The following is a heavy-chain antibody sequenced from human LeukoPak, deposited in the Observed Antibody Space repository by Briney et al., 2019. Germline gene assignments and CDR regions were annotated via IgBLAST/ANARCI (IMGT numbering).Heavy chain of an antibody. CDR2: IYYSGST. D-gene: IGHD4-11*01. V-gene: IGHV4-39*01. Sequence: SETLSLTSTVSGGSISSSIYYWGWIRQPPWKGLEWIGSIYYSGSTYYNPSLKSRVTISVDTSKNQFSLKLSSVTAADTAVYFCARLHDYRNTFDYWGQGTLVTVSS. CDR1: GGSISSSIYY. J-gene: IGHJ4*02. CDR3: ARLHDYRNTFDY.